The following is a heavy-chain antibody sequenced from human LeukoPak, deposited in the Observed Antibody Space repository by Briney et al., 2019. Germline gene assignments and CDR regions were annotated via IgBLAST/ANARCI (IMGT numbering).Heavy chain of an antibody. CDR2: ISYDGSNK. J-gene: IGHJ4*02. CDR3: ASVYSSSWYAMYYFDY. CDR1: GFSFDGYG. Sequence: GKSLRLSCAASGFSFDGYGMHWVRQAPGKGLEWVAVISYDGSNKYYADSVKGRFTISRDNSKNTLYLQMNSLRAEDTAVYYCASVYSSSWYAMYYFDYWGQGTLVTVSS. D-gene: IGHD6-13*01. V-gene: IGHV3-30*03.